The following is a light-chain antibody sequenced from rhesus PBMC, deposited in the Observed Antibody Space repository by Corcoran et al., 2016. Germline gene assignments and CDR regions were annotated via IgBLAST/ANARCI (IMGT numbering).Light chain of an antibody. CDR2: KAS. CDR1: QSISSW. J-gene: IGKJ1*01. V-gene: IGKV1-22*01. CDR3: LQYSRSPWT. Sequence: DIQMTQSPSSLSASVGDTVTITCRASQSISSWLDWYQQKPGKAPKLLIYKASRLQSGVPSRFSGSGSGTDFTLTIHSLQPEDFATYYCLQYSRSPWTFGQGTKVEIK.